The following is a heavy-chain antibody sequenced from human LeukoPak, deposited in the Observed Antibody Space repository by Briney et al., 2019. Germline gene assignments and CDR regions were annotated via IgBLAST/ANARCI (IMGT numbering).Heavy chain of an antibody. CDR3: AREGSAAAADAPFDY. Sequence: GASAKVSCKASGYTFTGYYMHWVRQAPGQGLEWMGWINPNSGGTNYAQKFQGRVTMTRDTSISTAYMELSRLRSDDTAVYYCAREGSAAAADAPFDYWGQGTLVTVSS. CDR2: INPNSGGT. D-gene: IGHD6-13*01. CDR1: GYTFTGYY. J-gene: IGHJ4*02. V-gene: IGHV1-2*02.